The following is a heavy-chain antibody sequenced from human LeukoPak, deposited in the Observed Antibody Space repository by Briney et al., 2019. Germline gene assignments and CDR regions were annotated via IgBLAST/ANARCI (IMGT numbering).Heavy chain of an antibody. CDR3: TRPQPDCSSTSCYLDNAFDN. Sequence: GGCLRLSCTASGFIFCVYSMIWVRRAPGKGLEWVVVIRRKGYDGITEYAAAVRGKFNISRDDSKSIAYLQMTSLKNEDTAVYYCTRPQPDCSSTSCYLDNAFDNWGQGTMVTVSS. CDR1: GFIFCVYS. CDR2: IRRKGYDGIT. D-gene: IGHD2-2*01. V-gene: IGHV3-49*04. J-gene: IGHJ3*02.